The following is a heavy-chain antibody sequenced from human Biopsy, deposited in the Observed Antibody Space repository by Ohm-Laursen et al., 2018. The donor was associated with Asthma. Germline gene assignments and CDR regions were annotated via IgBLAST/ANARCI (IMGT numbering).Heavy chain of an antibody. D-gene: IGHD3-3*01. CDR2: ISYGGKT. V-gene: IGHV4-39*01. CDR1: GGSMTPTSHY. Sequence: TLSLTCLVSGGSMTPTSHYWDWIRQAPGKGLEWIGYISYGGKTSYNPPLKNRVTISRDTSKNQFSLRLTSVTAADTAVYFCARRITIFGVVQKDHGMDAWGQGTTVIVSS. J-gene: IGHJ6*02. CDR3: ARRITIFGVVQKDHGMDA.